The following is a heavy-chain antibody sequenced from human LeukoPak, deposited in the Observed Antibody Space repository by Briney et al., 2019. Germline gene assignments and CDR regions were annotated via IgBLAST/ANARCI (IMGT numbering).Heavy chain of an antibody. Sequence: GSLRLSCAASGFTFSSYAMHWVRQAPGKGLEWVAVISYDGSNKYYADSVKGRFTISRDNSKNTLYLQMNSLRAEDTAVYYCARDHDYTIWFDPWGQGTLVTVSS. CDR3: ARDHDYTIWFDP. J-gene: IGHJ5*02. D-gene: IGHD4-11*01. CDR1: GFTFSSYA. V-gene: IGHV3-30-3*01. CDR2: ISYDGSNK.